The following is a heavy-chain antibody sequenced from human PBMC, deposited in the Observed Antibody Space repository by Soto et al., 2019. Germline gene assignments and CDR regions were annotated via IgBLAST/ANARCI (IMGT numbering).Heavy chain of an antibody. CDR2: ISADNGNI. Sequence: QVHLVQSGAEVKKPGASVKVSCKASGYTFSSYSITWVRQAPGQGLEWMGWISADNGNIKYAQKLQGRVTMTTDTTPSTAYMELRSLRSDDTAVYYCARIDYGDFATGMDVWCQGTTVTVSS. J-gene: IGHJ6*02. D-gene: IGHD4-17*01. V-gene: IGHV1-18*01. CDR3: ARIDYGDFATGMDV. CDR1: GYTFSSYS.